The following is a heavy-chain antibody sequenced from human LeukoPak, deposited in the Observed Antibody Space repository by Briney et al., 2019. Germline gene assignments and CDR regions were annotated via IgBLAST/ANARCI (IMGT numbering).Heavy chain of an antibody. Sequence: GASVKVSCKASGYTFTSYDINWVRQATGQGLEWMGWINPNSGGTNYAQKFQGRVTMTRDTSISTAYMELSRLRSDDTAIYYCARDISDCSSTSCSRLHFDYWGQGTLVTVSS. J-gene: IGHJ4*02. CDR3: ARDISDCSSTSCSRLHFDY. D-gene: IGHD2-2*01. CDR2: INPNSGGT. V-gene: IGHV1-2*02. CDR1: GYTFTSYD.